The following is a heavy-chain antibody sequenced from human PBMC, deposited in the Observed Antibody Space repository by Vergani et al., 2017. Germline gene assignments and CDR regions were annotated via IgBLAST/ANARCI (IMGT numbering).Heavy chain of an antibody. D-gene: IGHD3-3*01. J-gene: IGHJ6*02. Sequence: EVQLVQSGAEVKKPGESLKISCKGSGYSFTSYWIGWVRQMPGKGLEWMGIIYPGDSDTRYSPSFQGQVTISADKSISTAYLQWSSLKASDTAIYYCARKLNYDFWSGYTYYYAMDVWGQGTTVTVSS. CDR3: ARKLNYDFWSGYTYYYAMDV. V-gene: IGHV5-51*01. CDR2: IYPGDSDT. CDR1: GYSFTSYW.